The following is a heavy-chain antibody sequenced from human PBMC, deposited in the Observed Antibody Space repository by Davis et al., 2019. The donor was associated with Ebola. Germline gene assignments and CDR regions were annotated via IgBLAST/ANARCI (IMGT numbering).Heavy chain of an antibody. Sequence: SETLSLTCTVSGGSISSSSYYWGWIRQPPGKGLEWIGSIYYSGSTYYNPSLKSRVTISVDTSKNQFSLKLSSVTAADTAVYYCARRGGSSSDDYWGQGTLVTVSS. CDR2: IYYSGST. CDR3: ARRGGSSSDDY. V-gene: IGHV4-39*01. CDR1: GGSISSSSYY. D-gene: IGHD6-6*01. J-gene: IGHJ4*02.